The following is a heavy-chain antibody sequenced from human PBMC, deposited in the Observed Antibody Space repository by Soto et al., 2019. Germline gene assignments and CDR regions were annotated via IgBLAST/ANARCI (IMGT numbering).Heavy chain of an antibody. D-gene: IGHD3-10*01. Sequence: EVQLVESGGGLVQPGRSLRLSCAASGFTFDDYAMHWVRQAPGKGLEWVSGISWNSGSIGYADSGKGRFTISRDNAKNSLYLQMNSLTAEDTALYYCAKGGQLLWFGADYWGQGTLVTVSS. J-gene: IGHJ4*02. CDR2: ISWNSGSI. CDR3: AKGGQLLWFGADY. CDR1: GFTFDDYA. V-gene: IGHV3-9*01.